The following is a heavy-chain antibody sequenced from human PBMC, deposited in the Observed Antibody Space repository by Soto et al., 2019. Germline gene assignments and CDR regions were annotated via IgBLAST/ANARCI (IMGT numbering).Heavy chain of an antibody. J-gene: IGHJ5*02. CDR2: IWYDGSNK. V-gene: IGHV3-33*01. CDR3: ARGTGIAVAGTWFDP. D-gene: IGHD6-19*01. CDR1: GFTFSSYG. Sequence: QVQLVESGGGVVQPGRSLRLSCAASGFTFSSYGMHWVRQAPGKGLEWVAVIWYDGSNKYYADSVTGRFTISRDNSKNTLYLQMNSLRAEDTAVYYCARGTGIAVAGTWFDPWGQGTLVTVSS.